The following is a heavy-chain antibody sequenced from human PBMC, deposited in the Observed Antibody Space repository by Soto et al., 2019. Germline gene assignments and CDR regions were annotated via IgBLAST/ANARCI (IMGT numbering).Heavy chain of an antibody. CDR3: SREGVTYVSDI. J-gene: IGHJ3*02. CDR2: ISFDGSSK. D-gene: IGHD2-21*02. CDR1: GFTFSTHP. Sequence: QVQLVESGGGVVQPGRSLRLSCAASGFTFSTHPIHWVRQAPGKGLEWVAVISFDGSSKYYAGSVKGRFTISRDNSKNPVYLQMTSLRAADTALYYCSREGVTYVSDIWGQGTMVTFSS. V-gene: IGHV3-30-3*01.